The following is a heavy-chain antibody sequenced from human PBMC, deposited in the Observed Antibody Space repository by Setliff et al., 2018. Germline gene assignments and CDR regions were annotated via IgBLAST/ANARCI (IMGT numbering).Heavy chain of an antibody. D-gene: IGHD3-22*01. V-gene: IGHV3-7*01. Sequence: LRLSCAASGFTFSSYWMSWVRQAPGKGLEWVANIKQDGSEKYYVDSVKGRFTISRDNAKNSLYLQMNSLRAEDTAVYYCARDCGWYYYDSSGYYDYWGQGTLVTVPQ. CDR3: ARDCGWYYYDSSGYYDY. CDR2: IKQDGSEK. J-gene: IGHJ4*02. CDR1: GFTFSSYW.